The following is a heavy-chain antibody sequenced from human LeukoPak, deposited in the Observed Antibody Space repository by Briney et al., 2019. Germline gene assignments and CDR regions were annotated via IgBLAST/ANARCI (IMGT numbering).Heavy chain of an antibody. CDR1: GFTFSSYG. Sequence: GGSLRLSCAASGFTFSSYGMHWVRQAPGKGLEWVAVIWYDGSNKYYADPVKGRFTISRDNSKNTLYLQMNSLRAEDTAVYYCARDYAPLKNWGQGTLVTVSS. CDR3: ARDYAPLKN. CDR2: IWYDGSNK. V-gene: IGHV3-33*01. J-gene: IGHJ4*02. D-gene: IGHD2-2*01.